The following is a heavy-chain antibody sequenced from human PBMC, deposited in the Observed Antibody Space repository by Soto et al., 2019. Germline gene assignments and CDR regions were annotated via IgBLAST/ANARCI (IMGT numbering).Heavy chain of an antibody. D-gene: IGHD6-19*01. J-gene: IGHJ4*02. V-gene: IGHV3-33*01. CDR1: GFTFSSYG. Sequence: QVQLVESGGGVVQPGRSLRLSCAASGFTFSSYGMHWVRQAPGKGLEWVAVIWYDGSNKYYADSVKGRFTISRDNSKNQLYLQMNSPGAEDTALFYFARDFPGYSNGGELDYWGQGTLVTVSS. CDR3: ARDFPGYSNGGELDY. CDR2: IWYDGSNK.